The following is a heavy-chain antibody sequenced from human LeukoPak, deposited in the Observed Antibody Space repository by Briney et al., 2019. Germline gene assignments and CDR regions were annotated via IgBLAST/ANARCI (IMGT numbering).Heavy chain of an antibody. V-gene: IGHV3-64D*06. Sequence: GGSLRLSCAASGFTFSSYAMHWVRQAPGKGLEYVSAISSNGGSTYYADSVKGRFTISRDNSKNTLYLQMSSLRAEDTAVYYCVKDLEGSSGWERDYWGQGTLVTVSS. CDR3: VKDLEGSSGWERDY. CDR2: ISSNGGST. D-gene: IGHD6-19*01. CDR1: GFTFSSYA. J-gene: IGHJ4*02.